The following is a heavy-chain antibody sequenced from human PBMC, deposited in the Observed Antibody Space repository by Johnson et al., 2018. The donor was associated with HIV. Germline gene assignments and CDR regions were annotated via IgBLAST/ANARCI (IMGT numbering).Heavy chain of an antibody. CDR1: GFTFSSST. D-gene: IGHD1-1*01. Sequence: QVQLVESGGGVVQPGRSRRLSCVASGFTFSSSTMHWVRQAPGKGLEWVAVISYDGSNKYFAASVKGRFTISRDNSKNTLYLQMSSLRAEDTAVYYCARGGIIHDAFDIWGQGTMVTVSS. CDR3: ARGGIIHDAFDI. V-gene: IGHV3-30*04. J-gene: IGHJ3*02. CDR2: ISYDGSNK.